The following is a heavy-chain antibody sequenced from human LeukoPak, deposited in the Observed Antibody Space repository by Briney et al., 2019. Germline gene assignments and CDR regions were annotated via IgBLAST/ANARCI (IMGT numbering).Heavy chain of an antibody. CDR1: GDSISSSSYS. D-gene: IGHD1-1*01. Sequence: PSETLSLTCTVSGDSISSSSYSWDWIRQPPGRGLEWVSSISSSSSYIYYADSVKGRFTISRDNAKNSLYLQMNSLRAEDTAVYYCARADWNDDAWDLFFYYWGQGTLVTVSS. CDR3: ARADWNDDAWDLFFYY. V-gene: IGHV3-21*01. J-gene: IGHJ4*02. CDR2: ISSSSSYI.